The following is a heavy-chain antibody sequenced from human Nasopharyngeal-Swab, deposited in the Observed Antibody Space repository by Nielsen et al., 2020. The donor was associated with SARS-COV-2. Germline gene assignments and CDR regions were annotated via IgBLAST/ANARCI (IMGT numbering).Heavy chain of an antibody. V-gene: IGHV3-7*01. CDR1: GLTFTNSW. CDR2: IKQDGSDK. Sequence: GESLKISCAASGLTFTNSWMSWVRQAPGKGLEWVANIKQDGSDKYYVDSVKGRFTISRDNAKNSLELQMNSLRAEDTAVYYCARVGWWFHYYFDYWGQGTLVTVSS. D-gene: IGHD2-15*01. J-gene: IGHJ4*02. CDR3: ARVGWWFHYYFDY.